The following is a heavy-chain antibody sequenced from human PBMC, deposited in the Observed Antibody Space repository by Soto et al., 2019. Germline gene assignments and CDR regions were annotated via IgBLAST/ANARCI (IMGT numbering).Heavy chain of an antibody. CDR2: IYYSGST. CDR1: GGSISSSSYY. CDR3: ASLTKVTTKYYYSYGMDV. D-gene: IGHD4-4*01. V-gene: IGHV4-39*01. J-gene: IGHJ6*02. Sequence: PSETLSLTCTVSGGSISSSSYYWGWIRQPPGKGLEWIGSIYYSGSTYYNPSLKSRVTISVDTSKNQFSLKLSSVTAADTAVYYCASLTKVTTKYYYSYGMDVWGQGTTGTVS.